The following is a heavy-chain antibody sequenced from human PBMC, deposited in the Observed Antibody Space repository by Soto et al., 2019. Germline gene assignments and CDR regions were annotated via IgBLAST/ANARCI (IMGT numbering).Heavy chain of an antibody. CDR2: ISSTTNYI. CDR3: ARESEDLTSSFDY. J-gene: IGHJ4*02. V-gene: IGHV3-21*06. Sequence: GGSLRLSCAASGFTYTRYSMNWVRQAPGKGLEWVSSISSTTNYIYYGDSMKGRFTISRDNAKNSLYLEMNSLRAEDTAVYYCARESEDLTSSFDYWGQGTLVTVSS. CDR1: GFTYTRYS.